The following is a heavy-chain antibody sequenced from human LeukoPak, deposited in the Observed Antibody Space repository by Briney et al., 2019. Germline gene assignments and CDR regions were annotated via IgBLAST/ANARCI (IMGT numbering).Heavy chain of an antibody. CDR1: GFTFSNYV. CDR3: ARFRGGYFIDAFDI. V-gene: IGHV3-30-3*01. D-gene: IGHD3-10*01. J-gene: IGHJ3*02. CDR2: ISYDGSNK. Sequence: GGSLRLSCAASGFTFSNYVIHWVRQAPGKGLEWVAVISYDGSNKYYADSVKGRFTVSRDSSKNTLYLQMNSLRPEDTAVYYCARFRGGYFIDAFDIWGQGTMVTVSS.